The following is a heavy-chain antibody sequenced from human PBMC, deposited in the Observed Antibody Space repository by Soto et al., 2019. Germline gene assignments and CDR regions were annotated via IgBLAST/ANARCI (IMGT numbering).Heavy chain of an antibody. CDR3: AGGGITPLRYFDY. D-gene: IGHD3-3*01. CDR1: GGSISSYY. CDR2: IYYSGST. V-gene: IGHV4-59*01. J-gene: IGHJ4*02. Sequence: QVQLQESGPGLVKPSETLSLTCTVSGGSISSYYWSWIRQPPGKGLEWIGYIYYSGSTNYNPSLKSRVTISVDTSKNQFSLKLSSVTPADTAVYYCAGGGITPLRYFDYWGQGTLVTVSS.